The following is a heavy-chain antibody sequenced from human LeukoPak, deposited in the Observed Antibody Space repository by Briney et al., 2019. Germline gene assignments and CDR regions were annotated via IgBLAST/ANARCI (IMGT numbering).Heavy chain of an antibody. CDR3: PKDLVKGGSIGSGIDCFDP. J-gene: IGHJ5*02. V-gene: IGHV3-30*02. Sequence: PGGALRLSCAASGFIFSNYGMHWVRQAPGKGLEWVSFIRYDGSHKHSADSVKGRFTLSRENSQRTLYVHTNRLRREDRCMCCCPKDLVKGGSIGSGIDCFDPWGQGAQVTLPS. CDR2: IRYDGSHK. CDR1: GFIFSNYG. D-gene: IGHD3-10*01.